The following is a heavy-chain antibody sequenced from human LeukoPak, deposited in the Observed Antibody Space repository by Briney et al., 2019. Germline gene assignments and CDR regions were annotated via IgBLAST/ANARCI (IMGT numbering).Heavy chain of an antibody. CDR3: ARDGRYYDSRTDP. CDR1: GYTFTSYG. V-gene: IGHV1-18*01. Sequence: ASVKVSCKASGYTFTSYGISWVRQAPGQGLEWMGWISAYNGNTNYAQKLQGRVTMTADTSTSTAYMELRSLRRDDTAVYHCARDGRYYDSRTDPWGQGTLVTVCS. J-gene: IGHJ5*02. CDR2: ISAYNGNT. D-gene: IGHD3-22*01.